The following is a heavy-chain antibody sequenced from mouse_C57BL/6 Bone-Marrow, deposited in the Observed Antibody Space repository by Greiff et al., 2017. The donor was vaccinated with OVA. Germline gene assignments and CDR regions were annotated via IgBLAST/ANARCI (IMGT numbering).Heavy chain of an antibody. CDR1: GFTFSSYG. CDR3: ARQGGTGFDY. Sequence: VQLKESGGDLVKPGGSLKLSCAASGFTFSSYGMSWVRQTPDKRLEWVATISSGGSYTYYPDSVKGRFTISRDNAKNTLYLQMSSLKSEDTAMYYCARQGGTGFDYWGQGTTLTVSS. V-gene: IGHV5-6*01. CDR2: ISSGGSYT. D-gene: IGHD3-3*01. J-gene: IGHJ2*01.